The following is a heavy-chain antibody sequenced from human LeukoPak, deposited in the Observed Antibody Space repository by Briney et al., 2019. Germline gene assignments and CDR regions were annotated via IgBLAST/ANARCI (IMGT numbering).Heavy chain of an antibody. CDR3: ASDRGSYFDY. Sequence: SETLSLTCTVSGGSISSGSYYWSWIRQPAGKGPEWIGRIYTSGSTNYNPSLKSRVTISVDTSKNQFSLKLSSVTAADTAVYYCASDRGSYFDYWGQGTLVTVSS. CDR1: GGSISSGSYY. D-gene: IGHD1-26*01. V-gene: IGHV4-61*02. CDR2: IYTSGST. J-gene: IGHJ4*02.